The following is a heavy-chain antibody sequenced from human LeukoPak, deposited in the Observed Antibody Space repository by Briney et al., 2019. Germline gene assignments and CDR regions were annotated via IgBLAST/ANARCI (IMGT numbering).Heavy chain of an antibody. V-gene: IGHV4-61*02. D-gene: IGHD4-17*01. CDR2: VYPSGNT. CDR1: GGSISSGIYY. J-gene: IGHJ4*02. CDR3: ARAQTSGYGELPFSDY. Sequence: PSETLSLTCTVSGGSISSGIYYWSWIRQPAGKGLEYIGRVYPSGNTNYNPSFESRVTISVDTSKNQFFLMLTSVTAADTAVYYCARAQTSGYGELPFSDYWGQGTLVTVSS.